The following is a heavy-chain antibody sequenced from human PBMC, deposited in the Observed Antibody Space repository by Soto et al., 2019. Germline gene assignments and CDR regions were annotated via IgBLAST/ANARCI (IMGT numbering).Heavy chain of an antibody. CDR1: GFTLSGYA. Sequence: GGSLRLSCAASGFTLSGYAMDWVRQAPGKCLVYVSGISSNGVGTYYANSVQGRFTISRDNSKNTVYLQMGSLRPEDMAVYYCARRARPDFYYMDVWGKGTTVTVSS. CDR2: ISSNGVGT. D-gene: IGHD6-6*01. V-gene: IGHV3-64*01. J-gene: IGHJ6*03. CDR3: ARRARPDFYYMDV.